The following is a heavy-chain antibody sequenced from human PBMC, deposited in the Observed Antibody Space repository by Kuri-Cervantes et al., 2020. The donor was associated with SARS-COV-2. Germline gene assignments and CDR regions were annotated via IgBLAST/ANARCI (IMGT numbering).Heavy chain of an antibody. CDR3: ARDLAYGSSGYAFDY. V-gene: IGHV4-61*02. D-gene: IGHD3-22*01. CDR2: IYTSGST. Sequence: SETLSLTCTASGGSISSGSYYWSWIRQPAGKGLVWIGRIYTSGSTNYNPSLKSRVTISVDTSKNQFSLKLSSVTAADTAVYYCARDLAYGSSGYAFDYWGQGTLGHRLL. CDR1: GGSISSGSYY. J-gene: IGHJ4*02.